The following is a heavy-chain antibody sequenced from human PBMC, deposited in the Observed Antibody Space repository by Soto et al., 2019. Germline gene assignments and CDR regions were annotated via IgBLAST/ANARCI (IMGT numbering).Heavy chain of an antibody. V-gene: IGHV3-13*01. CDR3: ARGQTGGSEVGDAFDI. Sequence: GGSLRLSCAASGFTFSSYDMHWVRQATGKGLEWVSAIGTAGDTYYPGSVKGRFTISRENAKNSLYLQKNSLRAGDTAVYYCARGQTGGSEVGDAFDIWGQGTMVTVSS. J-gene: IGHJ3*02. D-gene: IGHD1-26*01. CDR1: GFTFSSYD. CDR2: IGTAGDT.